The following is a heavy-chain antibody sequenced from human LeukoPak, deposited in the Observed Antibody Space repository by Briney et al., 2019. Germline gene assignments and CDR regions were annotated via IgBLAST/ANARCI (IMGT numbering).Heavy chain of an antibody. D-gene: IGHD3-10*01. CDR3: ARVGKGSFDP. CDR2: IYYSGST. V-gene: IGHV4-59*01. J-gene: IGHJ5*02. Sequence: PSETLSLTCTVSGGSISSYYWSWIRQPPGKGLEWIGYIYYSGSTNYNPSLKSRITISVDTSKNQFSLKLSSVTAADTAVYYCARVGKGSFDPWGQGTLVTVSS. CDR1: GGSISSYY.